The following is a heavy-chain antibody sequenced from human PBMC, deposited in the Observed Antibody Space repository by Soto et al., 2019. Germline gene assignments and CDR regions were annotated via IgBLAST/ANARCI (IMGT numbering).Heavy chain of an antibody. V-gene: IGHV1-46*03. CDR3: ARGYLVTKPVTYYYYYYIDV. Sequence: GASVKVSCKASGYTFTSYYMHWVRQAPGQGLEWMGIINPSGGSTSYAQKFQGRVTMTRDTSTSTVYMELSSLRSEDTAVYYCARGYLVTKPVTYYYYYYIDVWGKGTTVTVSS. CDR2: INPSGGST. J-gene: IGHJ6*03. CDR1: GYTFTSYY. D-gene: IGHD2-21*02.